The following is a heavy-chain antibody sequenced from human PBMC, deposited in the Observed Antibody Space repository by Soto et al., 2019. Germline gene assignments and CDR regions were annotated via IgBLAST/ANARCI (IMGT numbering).Heavy chain of an antibody. J-gene: IGHJ6*03. CDR1: GDRFTDYY. CDR2: INPNSGVT. D-gene: IGHD5-12*01. CDR3: VRESGGATATLYYYYFYMAV. V-gene: IGHV1-2*04. Sequence: QVQLVQPGAEVKEPGASVTVSCRASGDRFTDYYMHWVRQAPGQGREWMGWINPNSGVTKYAQKFQGWVTMTRDTSIRTVYRQLSRLRFDDPAIYYCVRESGGATATLYYYYFYMAVWGTGTTVTVSS.